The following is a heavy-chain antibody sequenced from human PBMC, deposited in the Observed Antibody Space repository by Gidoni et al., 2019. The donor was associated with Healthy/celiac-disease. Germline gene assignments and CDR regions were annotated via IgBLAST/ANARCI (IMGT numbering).Heavy chain of an antibody. J-gene: IGHJ4*02. CDR2: IYYSGST. Sequence: QLQLQESGPGLVQPSETLSLTCPVSGGSISSSSYHWGWIRQHPGKGLEWIGSIYYSGSTYYNPSLKSRFTISVDTSKKHFYLKLSSVTAADTAVYYCARRGQLVVFDYWGQGTLVTVSS. V-gene: IGHV4-39*01. D-gene: IGHD6-6*01. CDR3: ARRGQLVVFDY. CDR1: GGSISSSSYH.